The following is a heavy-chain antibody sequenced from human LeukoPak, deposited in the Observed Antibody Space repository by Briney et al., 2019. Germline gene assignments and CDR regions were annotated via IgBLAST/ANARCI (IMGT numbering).Heavy chain of an antibody. D-gene: IGHD3-3*01. V-gene: IGHV1-69*13. J-gene: IGHJ5*02. Sequence: SVKVSCKASGVTFSSYAISWVRQAPGQGLEWMGGIIPMFGTTNYAKKFQDTVTFTADESTSTAYMELSSLRSEDTALYYCARGGIKIFGVVQNWFDPWGQGTLVTVSS. CDR2: IIPMFGTT. CDR1: GVTFSSYA. CDR3: ARGGIKIFGVVQNWFDP.